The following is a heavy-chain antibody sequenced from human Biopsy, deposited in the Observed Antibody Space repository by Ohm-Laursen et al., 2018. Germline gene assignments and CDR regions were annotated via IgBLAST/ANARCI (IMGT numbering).Heavy chain of an antibody. V-gene: IGHV3-30*03. CDR1: GFSFSDNY. J-gene: IGHJ2*01. CDR3: ARDGKRWDYSTYFSWHFDL. D-gene: IGHD4-11*01. Sequence: SLRLSCAAPGFSFSDNYMDWVRQAPGKGLEWVAVISYDGSGEYYADSLQGRFIISRDNPKNTVDLQMNSLRAEDTAVYFCARDGKRWDYSTYFSWHFDLWGRGTLVTVSS. CDR2: ISYDGSGE.